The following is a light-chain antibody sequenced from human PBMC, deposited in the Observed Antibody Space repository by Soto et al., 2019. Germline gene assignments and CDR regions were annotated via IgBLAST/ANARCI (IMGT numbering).Light chain of an antibody. V-gene: IGKV3-20*01. Sequence: IVLPQSQGTLSLSPGERATLSCRASPSVSSSYLAWYQQKPGQAPRLLIYGASSRATGIPDRFSGSGSGTDVTLTISRLEPEDFAVYHCQQYSSSPLTVGGGTKVDIK. CDR2: GAS. CDR1: PSVSSSY. J-gene: IGKJ4*01. CDR3: QQYSSSPLT.